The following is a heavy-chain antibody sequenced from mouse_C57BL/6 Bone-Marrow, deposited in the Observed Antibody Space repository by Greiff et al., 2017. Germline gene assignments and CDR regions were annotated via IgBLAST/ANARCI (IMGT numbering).Heavy chain of an antibody. CDR1: GYTFTDYN. J-gene: IGHJ1*03. CDR2: INPNNGGT. D-gene: IGHD2-3*01. V-gene: IGHV1-22*01. CDR3: ARLEDGYWYFDV. Sequence: EVQLQQSGPELVKPGASVKMSCKASGYTFTDYNMHWVKQSHGKSLEWIGYINPNNGGTSYNQKFKGKATLTVNKSSSTAYMELRSLTSEDSAVYYCARLEDGYWYFDVWGTGTTVTVSS.